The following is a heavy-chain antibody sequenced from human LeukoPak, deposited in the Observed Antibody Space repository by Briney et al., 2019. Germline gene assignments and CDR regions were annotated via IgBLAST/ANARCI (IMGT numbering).Heavy chain of an antibody. CDR3: ARVGAGYYYGSGSYYWLYYYGMDV. J-gene: IGHJ6*02. D-gene: IGHD3-10*01. Sequence: PSETLSLTCAVSGDSIGRGSYYRGWIRQPPGKGLEWIGSIYYSGSTYYNPSLKSRVTISVDTSKNQFSLKLSSVTAADTAVYYCARVGAGYYYGSGSYYWLYYYGMDVWGQGTTVTVSS. CDR2: IYYSGST. V-gene: IGHV4-39*07. CDR1: GDSIGRGSYY.